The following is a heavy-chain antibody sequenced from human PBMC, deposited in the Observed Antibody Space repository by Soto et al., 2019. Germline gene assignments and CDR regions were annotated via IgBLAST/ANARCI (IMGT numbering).Heavy chain of an antibody. Sequence: QVQLVQSGGEVKKPGASVKVSCKTSGYSFTTYGISWVRQAPGQGLEWMGWISAYNGNTNYAQKLQGRVTMTTDTSTTTAYMELRSLISDDRVGYYCARECPAPCYCNGIDVWGQGSTVTVSS. CDR1: GYSFTTYG. CDR2: ISAYNGNT. V-gene: IGHV1-18*01. J-gene: IGHJ6*02. CDR3: ARECPAPCYCNGIDV.